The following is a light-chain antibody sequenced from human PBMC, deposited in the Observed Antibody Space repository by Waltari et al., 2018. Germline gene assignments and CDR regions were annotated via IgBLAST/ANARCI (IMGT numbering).Light chain of an antibody. Sequence: AIRMTQSPSSFSASPGDRVPITCRASQGISSYLAWYQQKPGKAPKLLIYAASTLQSGVPSRFSGSGSGTDFTLTISCLQSEDFATYYCQQYYSYSYTFGQGTKLEIK. CDR3: QQYYSYSYT. J-gene: IGKJ2*01. CDR2: AAS. CDR1: QGISSY. V-gene: IGKV1-8*01.